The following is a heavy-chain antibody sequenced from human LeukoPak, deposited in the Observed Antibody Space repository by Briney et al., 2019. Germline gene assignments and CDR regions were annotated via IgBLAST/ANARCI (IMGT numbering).Heavy chain of an antibody. D-gene: IGHD6-6*01. V-gene: IGHV3-30*04. J-gene: IGHJ5*02. CDR1: GFPFSSYA. Sequence: GRSLRLSCAASGFPFSSYAMLWVRQAPGKGLEWVAVISYDGSNKYYADSVKGRFTISRDNYKNTLYLQMNSLTAEDTAVYYCAIDPRSAYSSSLPATFDPWGQGTLVTVSS. CDR2: ISYDGSNK. CDR3: AIDPRSAYSSSLPATFDP.